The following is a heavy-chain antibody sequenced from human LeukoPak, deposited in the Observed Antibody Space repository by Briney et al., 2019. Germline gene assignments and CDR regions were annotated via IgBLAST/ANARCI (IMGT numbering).Heavy chain of an antibody. CDR3: AKGGSGWYPYYFDY. CDR2: ISSSGTTI. D-gene: IGHD6-19*01. J-gene: IGHJ4*02. V-gene: IGHV3-11*01. Sequence: GGSLRLSCAASGFTFNDYYMNWIRQAPGKGLEWVSYISSSGTTIYYADSVKGRFTISRDNAKNSLYLQMNSLRAEDTAVYYCAKGGSGWYPYYFDYWGQGTLVTVSS. CDR1: GFTFNDYY.